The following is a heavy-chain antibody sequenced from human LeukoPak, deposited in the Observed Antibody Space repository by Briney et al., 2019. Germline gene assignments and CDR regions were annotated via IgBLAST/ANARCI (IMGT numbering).Heavy chain of an antibody. V-gene: IGHV4-30-4*08. D-gene: IGHD2-21*01. CDR2: IYYSGST. Sequence: SETLSLTCTVSGGSISSGDYYWSWIRQPPRKGLEWIGYIYYSGSTYYNPSLKSRVTISVDTSKNQFSLKLSSVTAADTAVYYCARAGIEDSTLYYFDYWGQGTLVTVSS. J-gene: IGHJ4*02. CDR1: GGSISSGDYY. CDR3: ARAGIEDSTLYYFDY.